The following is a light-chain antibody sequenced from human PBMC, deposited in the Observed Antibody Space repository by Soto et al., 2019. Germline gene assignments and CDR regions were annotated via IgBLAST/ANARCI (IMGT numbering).Light chain of an antibody. Sequence: DIHMHHSPRNMHASLGDRVTITCRASPSISSWLAWYQQRPGKAPKLLIYDASNLESGDPSRFSGSGSGTEFTLTISSLQPDDFATDYCQQYNSYRTFGQGTKV. J-gene: IGKJ1*01. CDR1: PSISSW. V-gene: IGKV1-5*01. CDR2: DAS. CDR3: QQYNSYRT.